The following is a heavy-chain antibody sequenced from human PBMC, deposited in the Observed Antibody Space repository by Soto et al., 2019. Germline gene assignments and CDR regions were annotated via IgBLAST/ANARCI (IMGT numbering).Heavy chain of an antibody. Sequence: SVKVSCKASGGTFSSYAISWVRQAPGQGLEWMGGIIPIFGTANYAQKFQGRVTITADESTSTAYMELSSLRSEDTAVYYCARDDDRIAAARRRGYYYGMDVWGQGTTVTVSS. D-gene: IGHD6-6*01. CDR1: GGTFSSYA. CDR3: ARDDDRIAAARRRGYYYGMDV. V-gene: IGHV1-69*13. CDR2: IIPIFGTA. J-gene: IGHJ6*02.